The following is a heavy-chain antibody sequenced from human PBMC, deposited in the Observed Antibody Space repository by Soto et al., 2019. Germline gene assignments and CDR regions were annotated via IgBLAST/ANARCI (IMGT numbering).Heavy chain of an antibody. CDR3: ARVPPGSWAHF. Sequence: EVQLVASGGGLIQPGGSLRLSCGASVFSVSTNYMTWARQTPGKGLQWVSIIYADGTTYYADFVKGRFTISRDNSKNMVYLQMSSLSVEDTAVYYCARVPPGSWAHFWGQGILVTVSS. CDR2: IYADGTT. J-gene: IGHJ4*02. V-gene: IGHV3-53*01. D-gene: IGHD1-26*01. CDR1: VFSVSTNY.